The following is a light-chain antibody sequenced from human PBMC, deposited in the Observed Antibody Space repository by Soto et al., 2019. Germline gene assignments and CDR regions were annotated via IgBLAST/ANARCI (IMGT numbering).Light chain of an antibody. CDR3: QQSYSTPYS. CDR2: LTS. J-gene: IGKJ2*01. Sequence: DIQMTQSPSSLSASVGDRVTITCRASRSIGNYLNWYQQKPESAPKLLIFLTSRLQSGVPSRFSGSGSGTDFTITISSLQPEDFATYYCQQSYSTPYSFGLGTKVDIK. V-gene: IGKV1-39*01. CDR1: RSIGNY.